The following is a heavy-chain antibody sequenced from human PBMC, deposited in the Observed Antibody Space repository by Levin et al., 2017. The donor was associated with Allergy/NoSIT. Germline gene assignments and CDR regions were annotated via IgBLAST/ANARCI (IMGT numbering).Heavy chain of an antibody. CDR3: ARDRGSGAQHYFDS. Sequence: ASVKVSCKASGYTFTGHYLHWVRQAPGQGLEWMGWINSNSGATNSAQKFQGSVTMTRDTSISTAYMELSRLRSDDTDVYYCARDRGSGAQHYFDSWGQGTLVTVSS. V-gene: IGHV1-2*02. CDR1: GYTFTGHY. CDR2: INSNSGAT. J-gene: IGHJ4*02. D-gene: IGHD2-15*01.